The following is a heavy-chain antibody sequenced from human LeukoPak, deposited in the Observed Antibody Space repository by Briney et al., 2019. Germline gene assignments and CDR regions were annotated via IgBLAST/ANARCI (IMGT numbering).Heavy chain of an antibody. J-gene: IGHJ4*02. D-gene: IGHD6-6*01. CDR2: ISGSGDNT. CDR3: ARWKYSNSGIDDY. V-gene: IGHV3-23*01. CDR1: GFTSSSYA. Sequence: GGSLRLSCAASGFTSSSYAMSWVRQVPGKGLEWVSVISGSGDNTYYADSVKGRFTISRDNSKNMLYLQMNSLRAEDTAVYYCARWKYSNSGIDDYWGQGTLVTVSS.